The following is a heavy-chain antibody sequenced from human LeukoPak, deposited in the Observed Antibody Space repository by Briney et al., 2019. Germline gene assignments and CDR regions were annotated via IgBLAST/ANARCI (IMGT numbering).Heavy chain of an antibody. D-gene: IGHD6-13*01. CDR2: MNPNSGNT. Sequence: GASVKVSCKASGYTFTSYDINWVRQATGQGLEWMGWMNPNSGNTGYAQKFQGRVTITRNTSISTAYMELSSLRSEDTAVYYCARGWIAAAGTMDWYFDLWGRGTLVTVSS. V-gene: IGHV1-8*03. CDR1: GYTFTSYD. J-gene: IGHJ2*01. CDR3: ARGWIAAAGTMDWYFDL.